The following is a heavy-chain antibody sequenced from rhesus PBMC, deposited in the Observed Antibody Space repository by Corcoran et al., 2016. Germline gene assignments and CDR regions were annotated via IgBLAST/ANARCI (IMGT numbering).Heavy chain of an antibody. CDR2: VYGDGATN. J-gene: IGHJ4*01. CDR3: ARRRSSGWGFDF. CDR1: GGSISGFYY. V-gene: IGHV4-143*01. D-gene: IGHD6-31*01. Sequence: QVQLQESGPGLVKPSETVSLTCTVSGGSISGFYYWSWIRQAPGKGLEWIGGVYGDGATNYDKPSLKSRVTISKDTSKNQFSLSLRSVTAADTAVYYCARRRSSGWGFDFWGQGVLVTVSS.